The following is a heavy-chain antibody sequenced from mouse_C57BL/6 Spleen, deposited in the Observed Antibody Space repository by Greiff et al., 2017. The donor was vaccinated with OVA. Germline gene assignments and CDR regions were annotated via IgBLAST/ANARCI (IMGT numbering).Heavy chain of an antibody. J-gene: IGHJ2*01. CDR1: GYTFTSYA. CDR2: IYPRDGST. D-gene: IGHD1-1*01. CDR3: ARRYYGSARYFDY. Sequence: QVQLQQSGPELVKPGASVKLSCKASGYTFTSYAINWVKQRPGQGLEWIGWIYPRDGSTKYNEKFKGKATLTVDTSSSTAYMELHSLTSEDSAVYFCARRYYGSARYFDYWGQGTTLTVSS. V-gene: IGHV1-85*01.